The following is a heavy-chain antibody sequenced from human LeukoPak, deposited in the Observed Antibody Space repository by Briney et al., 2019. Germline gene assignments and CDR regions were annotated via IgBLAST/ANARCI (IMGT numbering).Heavy chain of an antibody. D-gene: IGHD2-21*02. V-gene: IGHV4-34*01. J-gene: IGHJ5*02. CDR1: GGSFSGYY. CDR3: ASLVVVTARSKRAYWFDP. Sequence: SETLSLTCAVYGGSFSGYYWSWIRQPPGKGLEWVGEINHSGSTNYNPSLKSRVTISVDTSKNQFSLKLSSVTAADTAVYYCASLVVVTARSKRAYWFDPWGQGTLVTVSS. CDR2: INHSGST.